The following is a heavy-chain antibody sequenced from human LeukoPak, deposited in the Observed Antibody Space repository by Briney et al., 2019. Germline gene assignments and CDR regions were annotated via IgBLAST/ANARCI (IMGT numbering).Heavy chain of an antibody. D-gene: IGHD6-6*01. CDR1: GFTFSSYE. V-gene: IGHV3-48*03. CDR3: ARDSVEYSSSSHAFDI. J-gene: IGHJ3*02. Sequence: GGSLRLSCAASGFTFSSYEMNWVRQAPGKGLEWVSYISSSGSTIYYADSVKGRFTISRDNAKNSLYLQMNSLRAEDTAVYYCARDSVEYSSSSHAFDIWGQGTMVTASS. CDR2: ISSSGSTI.